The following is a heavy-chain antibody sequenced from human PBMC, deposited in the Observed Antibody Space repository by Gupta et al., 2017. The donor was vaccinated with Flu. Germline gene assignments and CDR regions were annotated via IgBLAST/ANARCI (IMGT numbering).Heavy chain of an antibody. CDR2: IYYSGST. CDR3: ARGGQLGCFDY. V-gene: IGHV4-31*03. CDR1: AVSISSGGSY. Sequence: QVQLQESGPGLVKPSQTLSLTCTVSAVSISSGGSYWSWIRQHPGKGLEWIGYIYYSGSTYYNPSLKSRVTISVDTSKNQFSLKLSSVTAADTAVYYCARGGQLGCFDYWGQGTLVTVSS. D-gene: IGHD5-18*01. J-gene: IGHJ4*02.